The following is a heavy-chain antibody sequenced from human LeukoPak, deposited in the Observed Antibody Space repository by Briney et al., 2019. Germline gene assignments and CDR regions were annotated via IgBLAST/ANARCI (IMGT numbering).Heavy chain of an antibody. CDR1: GGSISSGGYY. CDR2: IYYSGST. CDR3: ARDRGTAIDY. D-gene: IGHD5-18*01. J-gene: IGHJ4*02. V-gene: IGHV4-31*03. Sequence: SQTLSLTCTVSGGSISSGGYYWSWIRQHPGKGLEWIGYIYYSGSTYYNPSLKSRVTISVDTSKNQFSLKLSSVAAADTAVYYCARDRGTAIDYWGQGTLVTVSS.